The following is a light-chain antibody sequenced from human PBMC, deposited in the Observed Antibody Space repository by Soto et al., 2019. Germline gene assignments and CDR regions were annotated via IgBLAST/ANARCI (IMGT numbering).Light chain of an antibody. V-gene: IGLV2-14*01. J-gene: IGLJ1*01. CDR2: EVS. CDR3: SSYTSSSTL. CDR1: SSDVGSYNY. Sequence: QSALTQPASVSGSPGQSITISGTGTSSDVGSYNYVSWYQQHPGKAPKLMIYEVSDRPSGISSRFSGSKSGNTASLTISGLQTEDEADYYCSSYTSSSTLFGTGTKVTV.